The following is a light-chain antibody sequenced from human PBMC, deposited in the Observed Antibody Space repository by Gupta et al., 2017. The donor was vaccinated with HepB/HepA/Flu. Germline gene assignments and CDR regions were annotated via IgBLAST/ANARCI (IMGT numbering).Light chain of an antibody. CDR2: GAS. V-gene: IGKV3-20*01. J-gene: IGKJ4*01. Sequence: EIVLTQSPGTLSLSPGERATLSCRASQSVSSSDLAWYQQKPGQAPRLLIYGASSRATGIPDRFSGSGSGTDFTVTISRLEPEDFAVYYCQQHGSSLFTFGGGTKVEIK. CDR1: QSVSSSD. CDR3: QQHGSSLFT.